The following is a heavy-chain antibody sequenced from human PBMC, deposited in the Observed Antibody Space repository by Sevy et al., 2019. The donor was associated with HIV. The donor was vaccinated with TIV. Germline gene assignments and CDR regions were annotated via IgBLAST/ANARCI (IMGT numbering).Heavy chain of an antibody. Sequence: ASVKVSCKASGYTFTSYYMHWVRQAPGQGLEWMGIINPSGGSTSYAQKFQGRVTMTRDTSTSTVYMELSSLRSEDTAVYYCARDHTVIGSGWYGAFDIWGQGTMVTVSS. V-gene: IGHV1-46*01. CDR2: INPSGGST. J-gene: IGHJ3*02. CDR3: ARDHTVIGSGWYGAFDI. D-gene: IGHD6-13*01. CDR1: GYTFTSYY.